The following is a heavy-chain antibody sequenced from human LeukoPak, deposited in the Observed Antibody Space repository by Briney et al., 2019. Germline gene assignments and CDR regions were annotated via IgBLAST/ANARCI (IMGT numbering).Heavy chain of an antibody. Sequence: SETLSLTCTVSGGSISSYYWSWIRQPPGKGLEWIGYIYTSGSTNYNPSLKSRVTISVDTSKNQFSLKVSSVTAADTAVYYCARLSPRLHYYMDVWGKGTTVTVSS. CDR1: GGSISSYY. D-gene: IGHD5-24*01. V-gene: IGHV4-4*09. J-gene: IGHJ6*03. CDR2: IYTSGST. CDR3: ARLSPRLHYYMDV.